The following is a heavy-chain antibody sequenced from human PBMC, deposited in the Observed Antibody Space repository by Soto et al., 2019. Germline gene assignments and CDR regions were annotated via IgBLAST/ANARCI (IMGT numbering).Heavy chain of an antibody. CDR3: ARAMGDTMIVSRWFDP. Sequence: GASVKVSCKASGYTFTGYYMHWVRQAPGQGLEWMGWINPNSGGTNYAQKFQGRVTMTRDTSISTAYMELSRLRSDDTAVYYCARAMGDTMIVSRWFDPWGQGTLVTVSS. D-gene: IGHD3-22*01. J-gene: IGHJ5*02. CDR1: GYTFTGYY. CDR2: INPNSGGT. V-gene: IGHV1-2*02.